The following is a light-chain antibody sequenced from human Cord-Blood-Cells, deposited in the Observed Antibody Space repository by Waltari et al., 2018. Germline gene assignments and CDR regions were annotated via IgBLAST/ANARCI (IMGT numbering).Light chain of an antibody. CDR3: CSYAGSSTWV. Sequence: QSALTQPASRSGSPGPSIPPSCTGTSSAVGGSNLASRSQPHPAQTPTPIIFWYQQHPGKAPKLMIYEGSKRPSGVSNRFSGSKSGNTASLTISGLQAEDEADYYCCSYAGSSTWVFGGGTKLTVL. J-gene: IGLJ3*02. CDR2: EGS. CDR1: SSAVGGSNL. V-gene: IGLV2-23*01.